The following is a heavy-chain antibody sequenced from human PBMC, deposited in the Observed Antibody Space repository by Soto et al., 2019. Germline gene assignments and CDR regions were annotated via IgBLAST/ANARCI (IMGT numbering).Heavy chain of an antibody. CDR2: IYPSDSDT. J-gene: IGHJ6*02. CDR3: ARLTTYYYATSGYGMDA. CDR1: GYTFTIHW. D-gene: IGHD3-22*01. Sequence: GESLKISCEGFGYTFTIHWIAWVRQTPGKGLEWMGIIYPSDSDTRYSPSFEGQVTISADKSISTAYLQWSSLTASDSANYYCARLTTYYYATSGYGMDAWGQGTTVTVSS. V-gene: IGHV5-51*01.